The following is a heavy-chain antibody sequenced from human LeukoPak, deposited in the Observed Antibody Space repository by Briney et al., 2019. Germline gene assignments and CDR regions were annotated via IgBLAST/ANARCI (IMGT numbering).Heavy chain of an antibody. V-gene: IGHV3-11*04. CDR2: ISSSGSTI. J-gene: IGHJ4*02. CDR3: ARVDYYDSSGYPDY. Sequence: PGGSLRLSCAASGFTFSDYYMSWIPQAPGKGLEGVSYISSSGSTIYYADSVKGRFTISRDNAKNSLYLQMNSLRAEDTAVYYCARVDYYDSSGYPDYWGQGTLVTVSS. CDR1: GFTFSDYY. D-gene: IGHD3-22*01.